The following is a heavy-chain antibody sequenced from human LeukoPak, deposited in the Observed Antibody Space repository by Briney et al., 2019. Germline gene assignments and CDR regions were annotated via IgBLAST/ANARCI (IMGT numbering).Heavy chain of an antibody. D-gene: IGHD3-22*01. CDR2: INHSGST. CDR3: ARRRRIVVVTDDAFDI. V-gene: IGHV4-34*01. Sequence: KPSETLSLTCAVYGGSFSGYYWSWIRQPPGKGLEWIWEINHSGSTYYNPSLKCRVTISVDTSKNQFSLKLSSVTAADTAVYYCARRRRIVVVTDDAFDIWGQGTMVTVSS. CDR1: GGSFSGYY. J-gene: IGHJ3*02.